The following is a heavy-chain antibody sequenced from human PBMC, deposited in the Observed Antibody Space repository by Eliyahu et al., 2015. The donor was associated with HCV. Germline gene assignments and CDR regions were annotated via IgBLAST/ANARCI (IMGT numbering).Heavy chain of an antibody. CDR3: ASGGGGIAVAGTGGWFDP. D-gene: IGHD6-19*01. J-gene: IGHJ5*02. CDR2: IHYSGST. V-gene: IGHV4-59*01. Sequence: QVQLQESGPGLVKPSETLSLTCTVSGGSITTYYWTWIRQPPGKGLAWIGYIHYSGSTNYNPSLTSRVTISLDTSKNQFSLKLTSVTAADTAVYYCASGGGGIAVAGTGGWFDPWGQGTLVTVSS. CDR1: GGSITTYY.